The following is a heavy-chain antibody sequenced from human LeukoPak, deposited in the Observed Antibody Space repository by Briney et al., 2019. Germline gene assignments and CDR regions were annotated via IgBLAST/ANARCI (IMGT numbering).Heavy chain of an antibody. V-gene: IGHV4-34*01. D-gene: IGHD3-9*01. J-gene: IGHJ4*02. CDR2: INHSGST. CDR1: GGSFSGYY. Sequence: SETLSLTCAVYGGSFSGYYWSWIRQPPGKGLEWIGEINHSGSTNYNPSLKSRVTISVDTSKNQFSLKLSSVTAADTAVYYCARAPDILDRGVWGQGTLVTVSS. CDR3: ARAPDILDRGV.